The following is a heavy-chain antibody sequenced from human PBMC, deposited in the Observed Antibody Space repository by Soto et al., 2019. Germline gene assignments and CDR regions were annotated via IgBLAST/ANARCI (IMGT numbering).Heavy chain of an antibody. CDR2: IYYSGST. CDR3: ARRYGGNLDY. Sequence: QVQLQESGPGLVKPSETLSLTCTVSGGSIGSYYWSWIRQPPGMGLEWIGYIYYSGSTNYNPSLKSRVTISVDTSKNQFSLKLSSVTAADTAVYYCARRYGGNLDYWGQGTLVTVSS. V-gene: IGHV4-59*08. CDR1: GGSIGSYY. J-gene: IGHJ4*02. D-gene: IGHD1-26*01.